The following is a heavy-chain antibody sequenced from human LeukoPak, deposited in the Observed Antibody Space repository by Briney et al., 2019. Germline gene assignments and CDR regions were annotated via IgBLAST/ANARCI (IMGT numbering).Heavy chain of an antibody. V-gene: IGHV1-69*04. CDR2: IIPILGIA. D-gene: IGHD5-24*01. CDR3: ARESRDGYNFYCYGMDV. Sequence: ASVKVSCKASGGTFSSYAISWVRQAPGQGLEWMGRIIPILGIANYAQKFQGRVTITADKSTSTAYMELSSLRSEDTAVYYCARESRDGYNFYCYGMDVWGQGTTVTVSS. CDR1: GGTFSSYA. J-gene: IGHJ6*02.